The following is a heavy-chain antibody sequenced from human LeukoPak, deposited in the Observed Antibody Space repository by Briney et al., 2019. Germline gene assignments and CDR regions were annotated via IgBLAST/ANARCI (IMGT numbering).Heavy chain of an antibody. D-gene: IGHD3-3*01. CDR1: GGSFSGYY. Sequence: SETLSLTCAVYGGSFSGYYWSWIRQPPGKGLEWIGEINHSGSINYNPSLKSRVTISVDTSKNQFSLKLSSVTAADTAVYYCARAQYDFWSGYRANLDYWGQGTLVTVSS. V-gene: IGHV4-34*01. CDR3: ARAQYDFWSGYRANLDY. J-gene: IGHJ4*02. CDR2: INHSGSI.